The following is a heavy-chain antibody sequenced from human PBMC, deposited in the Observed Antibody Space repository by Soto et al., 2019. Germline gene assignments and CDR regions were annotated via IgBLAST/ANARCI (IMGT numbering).Heavy chain of an antibody. CDR3: ARLEVTSADSFDV. Sequence: QVQLQQWGAGLLKPSETLSLTCAVYGDSFSGPYWTWIRQTPGKGLEWIGEINHSGSTDYHPSLKSRVTISVDTSKNQFSLTLSSVSAADTAVYFCARLEVTSADSFDVWGPGTMVTVSS. D-gene: IGHD2-21*02. J-gene: IGHJ3*01. CDR1: GDSFSGPY. CDR2: INHSGST. V-gene: IGHV4-34*01.